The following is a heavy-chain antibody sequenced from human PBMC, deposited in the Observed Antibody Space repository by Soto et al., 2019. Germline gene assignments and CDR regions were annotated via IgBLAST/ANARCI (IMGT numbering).Heavy chain of an antibody. CDR3: ARSIVVVVAADY. CDR2: SSAYNGNT. Sequence: ASVKVSCKASGYTFTSYGISWVRQAPGQGLEWMGWSSAYNGNTNYAQKLQGRVTMTTDTSTSTAYMELRSLRSDDTAVYYCARSIVVVVAADYWGQGTLVTVSS. D-gene: IGHD2-15*01. CDR1: GYTFTSYG. J-gene: IGHJ4*02. V-gene: IGHV1-18*01.